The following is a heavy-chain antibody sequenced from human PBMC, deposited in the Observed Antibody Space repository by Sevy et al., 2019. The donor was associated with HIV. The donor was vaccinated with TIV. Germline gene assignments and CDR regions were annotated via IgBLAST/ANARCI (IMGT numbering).Heavy chain of an antibody. D-gene: IGHD5-18*01. J-gene: IGHJ4*02. Sequence: GGSLRLSCAASGFPVSSNYMSWVRQAPVKGLEWVSVIYSDGSTYHADSVKGRFTISRDNSKNTLYLQMNSLRVEDTAVYYCARGKSGYGYGLDYWGQGTLVTVSS. CDR2: IYSDGST. CDR1: GFPVSSNY. CDR3: ARGKSGYGYGLDY. V-gene: IGHV3-66*01.